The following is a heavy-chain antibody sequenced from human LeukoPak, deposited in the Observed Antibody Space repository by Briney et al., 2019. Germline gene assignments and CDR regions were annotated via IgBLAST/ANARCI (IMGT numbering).Heavy chain of an antibody. D-gene: IGHD1-14*01. CDR3: TKGGPTGTRPLY. CDR1: GFTFSSYA. Sequence: GGSLRLSCAASGFTFSSYAMHWVRQAPGKGLEWVAVISYDGSNKYYADSVKGRFTISRDNSKNTLYLQMYSLRAEDTAIYYCTKGGPTGTRPLYWGQGALITVSS. V-gene: IGHV3-30-3*01. J-gene: IGHJ4*02. CDR2: ISYDGSNK.